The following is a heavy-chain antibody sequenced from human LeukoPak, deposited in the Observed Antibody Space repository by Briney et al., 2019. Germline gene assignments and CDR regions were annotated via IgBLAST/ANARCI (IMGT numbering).Heavy chain of an antibody. CDR3: ARAPPNYYDSSGYYLFSYAFDI. CDR1: GFTFSSYA. D-gene: IGHD3-22*01. CDR2: ISYDGSNK. V-gene: IGHV3-30-3*01. J-gene: IGHJ3*02. Sequence: GRSLRLSCAASGFTFSSYAMHWVRQAPGKGLEWVAVISYDGSNKYYADSVKGRFTISRDNSKNTLYLQMNSLRAEGTAVYYCARAPPNYYDSSGYYLFSYAFDIWGQGTMVTVSS.